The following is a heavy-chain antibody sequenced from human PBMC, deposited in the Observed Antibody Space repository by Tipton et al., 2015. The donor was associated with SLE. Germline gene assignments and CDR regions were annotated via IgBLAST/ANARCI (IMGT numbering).Heavy chain of an antibody. D-gene: IGHD6-13*01. J-gene: IGHJ4*02. CDR1: GGSISSSSYY. CDR2: IYYSGST. Sequence: TLFLTCTVSGGSISSSSYYWGWIRQPPGKGLEWIGSIYYSGSTYYNPSLKSRVTISVDTSKNQFSLKLNSVTAADTAVYYCARLRYGGSRHGIDYWGQGTLVTVSS. V-gene: IGHV4-39*07. CDR3: ARLRYGGSRHGIDY.